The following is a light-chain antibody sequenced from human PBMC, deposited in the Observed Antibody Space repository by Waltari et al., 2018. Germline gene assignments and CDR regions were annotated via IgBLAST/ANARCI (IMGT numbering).Light chain of an antibody. CDR2: DTF. V-gene: IGKV3-11*01. CDR1: QTVQNY. CDR3: QQRKNWPVT. J-gene: IGKJ4*01. Sequence: EIVLTQSPASLSLSPGERATLSCRASQTVQNYLAWYQQKPGQAPRLLIYDTFARARGIPDRFSGSGSGTDFTLTISSLDPEDFAVYYCQQRKNWPVTFGGGTKVDLK.